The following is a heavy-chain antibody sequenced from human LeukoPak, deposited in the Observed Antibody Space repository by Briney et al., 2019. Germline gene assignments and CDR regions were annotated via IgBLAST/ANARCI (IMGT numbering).Heavy chain of an antibody. Sequence: GGSLRLSCAASGFTFSDYYMSWIRQAPGKGLEWVSYISSSGSTIYYADSVKGRFTISRDNAKNSLYLQMNSLRAEDTAVYYCAKDGSHDYVWGSYRYYWGQGTLVTVSS. V-gene: IGHV3-11*01. J-gene: IGHJ4*02. CDR3: AKDGSHDYVWGSYRYY. CDR1: GFTFSDYY. D-gene: IGHD3-16*02. CDR2: ISSSGSTI.